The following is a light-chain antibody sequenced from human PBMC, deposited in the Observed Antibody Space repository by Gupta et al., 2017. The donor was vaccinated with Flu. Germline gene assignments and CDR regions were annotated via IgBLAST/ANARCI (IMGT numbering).Light chain of an antibody. J-gene: IGKJ4*01. CDR3: QQCASLPLT. CDR2: YAS. Sequence: VVLTHSPDFQSVTPKEKVTITCRASQSIGSSLHWYQQKAEQSPKLLIKYASQAFSGVPSRFSGSASGTDFTLTINRLEAEDAATYYCQQCASLPLTFGSGTKVEIK. V-gene: IGKV6-21*01. CDR1: QSIGSS.